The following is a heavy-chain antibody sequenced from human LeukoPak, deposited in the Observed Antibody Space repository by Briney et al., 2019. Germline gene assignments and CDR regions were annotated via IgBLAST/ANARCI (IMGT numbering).Heavy chain of an antibody. CDR3: AKDLGATAPYYMDV. Sequence: GGSLRLSCAASGFAFRTYGIPWVRQAPGKGLEWVAFIGHDGSHKFYTASVKGRFTISRDNSKDTLLLQMISLRVEDTALYYCAKDLGATAPYYMDVWGRGTTVTV. CDR2: IGHDGSHK. V-gene: IGHV3-30*02. CDR1: GFAFRTYG. D-gene: IGHD1-26*01. J-gene: IGHJ6*03.